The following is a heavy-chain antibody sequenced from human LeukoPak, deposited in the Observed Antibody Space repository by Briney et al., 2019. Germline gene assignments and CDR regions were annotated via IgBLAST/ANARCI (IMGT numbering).Heavy chain of an antibody. CDR2: ISWNSGSI. V-gene: IGHV3-9*01. CDR3: AKPPPGNYDILTGFFDY. CDR1: GFTFDDYA. J-gene: IGHJ4*02. Sequence: TGGSLRLSCAASGFTFDDYAMHWVRQAPGKGLEWVSGISWNSGSIGYADSVKGRFTISRDNAKNSLYLQMNSLRAEDTALYYCAKPPPGNYDILTGFFDYWGQGTLVTVSS. D-gene: IGHD3-9*01.